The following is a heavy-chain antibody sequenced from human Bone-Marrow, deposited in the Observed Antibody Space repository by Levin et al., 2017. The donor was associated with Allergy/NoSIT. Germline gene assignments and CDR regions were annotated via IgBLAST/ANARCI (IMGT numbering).Heavy chain of an antibody. J-gene: IGHJ4*02. V-gene: IGHV3-11*01. D-gene: IGHD7-27*01. CDR1: GFSFSAHF. CDR2: ISKSGSDL. CDR3: TKEDWGRFDY. Sequence: GESLKISCAVSGFSFSAHFMSWVRQAPGKGLEWIAKISKSGSDLYYADSVKGRFTISRDNAKNSLYLEMNSLRVEDTAIYFCTKEDWGRFDYWGQGSLVTVSS.